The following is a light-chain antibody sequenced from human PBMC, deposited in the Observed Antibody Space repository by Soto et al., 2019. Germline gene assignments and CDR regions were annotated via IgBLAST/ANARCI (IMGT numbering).Light chain of an antibody. Sequence: QSVLTQPASVSGSPGQSITISCTGTSSDVGGYDYVSWYQQHPGKAPKLMIYDVSNRPSGVSNRFSGSKSGNTTSLTISGLQAEDEDDYYCSSYTSSNTLVVFGGGTKLTVL. J-gene: IGLJ2*01. CDR2: DVS. CDR3: SSYTSSNTLVV. CDR1: SSDVGGYDY. V-gene: IGLV2-14*03.